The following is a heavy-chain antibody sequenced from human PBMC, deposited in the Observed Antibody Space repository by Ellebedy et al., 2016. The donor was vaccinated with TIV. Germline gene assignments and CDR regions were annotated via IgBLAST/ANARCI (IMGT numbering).Heavy chain of an antibody. Sequence: PGGSLRLSCVVSRITFNRYTMSWVRQAPGSGMEWVAYICPSDGLTWYSDSVKGRFSIPRDNSKNTLYLQMNSLRVEDTAVYHGAKLYDSEAFDIWGQGTMVTVS. D-gene: IGHD3-3*01. CDR2: ICPSDGLT. J-gene: IGHJ3*02. CDR1: RITFNRYT. V-gene: IGHV3-23*01. CDR3: AKLYDSEAFDI.